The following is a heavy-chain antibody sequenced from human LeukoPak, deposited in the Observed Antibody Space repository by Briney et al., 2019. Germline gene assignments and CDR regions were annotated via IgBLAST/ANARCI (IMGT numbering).Heavy chain of an antibody. CDR2: IKQDGSEK. CDR1: GFTFSSYW. J-gene: IGHJ4*02. D-gene: IGHD3-22*01. CDR3: ARARAYYYDSSGYLGY. V-gene: IGHV3-7*01. Sequence: PGGSLRLSCAASGFTFSSYWMSWVRQAPGKGLEWVANIKQDGSEKYYVDSVKGRFTISRDNAKNSLYLQMNSLRAEDTAVYYCARARAYYYDSSGYLGYWGQGTLVTVSS.